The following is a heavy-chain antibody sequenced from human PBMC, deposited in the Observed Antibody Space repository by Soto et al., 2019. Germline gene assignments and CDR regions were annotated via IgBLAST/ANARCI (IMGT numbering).Heavy chain of an antibody. D-gene: IGHD1-26*01. CDR1: GDSISPYY. Sequence: PSETLSLTCTASGDSISPYYWSWIRQPPGKGLEWIGYIYYSGTTNYNPSLKSRVTLSVDTSKNQFSLKLSSVTAADTAVYYCARASGSYYFDYWGQGTLVTVYS. J-gene: IGHJ4*02. CDR3: ARASGSYYFDY. V-gene: IGHV4-59*01. CDR2: IYYSGTT.